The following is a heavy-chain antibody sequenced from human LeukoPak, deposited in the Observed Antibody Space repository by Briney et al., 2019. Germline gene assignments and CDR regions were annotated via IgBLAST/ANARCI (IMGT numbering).Heavy chain of an antibody. CDR1: GGTFSSYA. V-gene: IGHV1-69*04. CDR2: IIPILGIA. D-gene: IGHD2-21*02. CDR3: ARSVVVTAAIDY. J-gene: IGHJ4*02. Sequence: PAKVSCKASGGTFSSYAISWVRQAPGQGLEWMGRIIPILGIANYAQKFQGRVTITADKSTSTAYMELSSLRSEDTAVYYCARSVVVTAAIDYWGQGTLVTVSS.